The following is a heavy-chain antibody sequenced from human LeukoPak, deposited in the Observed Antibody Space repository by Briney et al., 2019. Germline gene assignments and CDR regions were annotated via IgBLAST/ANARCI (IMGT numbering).Heavy chain of an antibody. CDR3: ARYSGSYYLAFDI. CDR2: IYYSGST. CDR1: GGSIGSYY. V-gene: IGHV4-59*01. Sequence: SETLSLTCTVSGGSIGSYYWSWLRQPPGKGLEWIGYIYYSGSTNYNPSLKSRVTISVDTSKNQFSLKLSSVTAADTAVYYCARYSGSYYLAFDIWGQGTMVTVSS. D-gene: IGHD1-26*01. J-gene: IGHJ3*02.